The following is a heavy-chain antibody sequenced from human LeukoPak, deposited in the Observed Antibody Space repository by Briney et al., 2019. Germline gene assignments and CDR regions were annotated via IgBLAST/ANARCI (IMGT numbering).Heavy chain of an antibody. V-gene: IGHV3-74*01. D-gene: IGHD5-18*01. J-gene: IGHJ4*02. CDR1: GFTFSSYW. CDR3: ARGGGYSYGAVDY. CDR2: INSDGSST. Sequence: GGSLRLSCAASGFTFSSYWMHWVRQAPGKGLVWVSRINSDGSSTIYADSVKGRFTISRDNAKNTLYLQVNSLRAEDTAVYCCARGGGYSYGAVDYWGQGTLVTVSS.